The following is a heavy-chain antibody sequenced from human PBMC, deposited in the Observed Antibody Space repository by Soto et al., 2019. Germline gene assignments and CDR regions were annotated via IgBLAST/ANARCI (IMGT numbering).Heavy chain of an antibody. V-gene: IGHV3-11*06. D-gene: IGHD4-17*01. Sequence: QVQLVESGGGLAKPGGSLRLSCAASGFTFNDYYMSWLRQAPGKGLEWVSYIRSSSSYTNYADSVQGRFTISGDNAKNSLYMQMTSLRAEDPAVYYCARDYGGYWGQGTLVTVSS. CDR2: IRSSSSYT. CDR1: GFTFNDYY. CDR3: ARDYGGY. J-gene: IGHJ4*02.